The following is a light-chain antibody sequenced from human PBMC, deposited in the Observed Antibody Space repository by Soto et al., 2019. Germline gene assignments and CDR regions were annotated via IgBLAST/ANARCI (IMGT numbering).Light chain of an antibody. J-gene: IGLJ3*02. CDR3: AAWDDSLSGGV. CDR1: SSNIGSNY. V-gene: IGLV1-47*01. CDR2: RNN. Sequence: QAVVTQPPSASGTPGQRVTISCSGSSSNIGSNYVYWYQQLPGTAPKLLIYRNNQRPSGAPDRFSGSKSGTSASLAISGLRSEDEADYYCAAWDDSLSGGVFGGGTKLTVL.